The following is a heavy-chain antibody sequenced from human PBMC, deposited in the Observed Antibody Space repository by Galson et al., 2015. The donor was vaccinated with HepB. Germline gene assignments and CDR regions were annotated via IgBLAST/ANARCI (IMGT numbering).Heavy chain of an antibody. CDR3: AREDKNVAVAALDS. J-gene: IGHJ4*02. CDR2: IWKDGTNQ. D-gene: IGHD6-19*01. V-gene: IGHV3-33*08. CDR1: EFIFSDYG. Sequence: SLRLSCAASEFIFSDYGMHWVRQAPGKGLEWVALIWKDGTNQYYSDSVKGRFTISRDNSKKTLYQQMNSLRAEDTAVYYCAREDKNVAVAALDSWGQGTMVIVSS.